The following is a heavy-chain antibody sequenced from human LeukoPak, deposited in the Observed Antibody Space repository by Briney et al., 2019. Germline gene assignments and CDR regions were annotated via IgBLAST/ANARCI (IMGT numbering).Heavy chain of an antibody. V-gene: IGHV4-39*07. J-gene: IGHJ4*02. D-gene: IGHD6-25*01. CDR1: GGSISSSSYY. CDR2: IYYSGST. CDR3: ARSRQREHYFDY. Sequence: PSETLSLTCTVSGGSISSSSYYWGWIRQPPGKGLEWIGSIYYSGSTYYNPSLKSRVTISVDTSKNQFSLKLSSVTAADTAVYYCARSRQREHYFDYWGQGTLVTVSS.